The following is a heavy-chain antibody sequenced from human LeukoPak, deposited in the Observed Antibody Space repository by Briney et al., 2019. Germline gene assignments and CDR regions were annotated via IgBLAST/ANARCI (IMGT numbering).Heavy chain of an antibody. J-gene: IGHJ4*02. Sequence: SQTLSLTCAISGDSVSSDNAAWNWIRQSPSRGLEWLGRTYYRSKWYNDYAVSVKSRITINPDTSKNQFSLQLNSVTPEDTAVYYCARDRGYGSSSLGNFDYWGQGTLVTVSS. CDR2: TYYRSKWYN. CDR3: ARDRGYGSSSLGNFDY. D-gene: IGHD6-6*01. V-gene: IGHV6-1*01. CDR1: GDSVSSDNAA.